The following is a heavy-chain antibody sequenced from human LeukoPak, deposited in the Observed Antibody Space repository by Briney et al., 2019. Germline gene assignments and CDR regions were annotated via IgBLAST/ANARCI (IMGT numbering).Heavy chain of an antibody. CDR1: GYTFTSYY. D-gene: IGHD5-18*01. J-gene: IGHJ5*02. CDR2: INPSGGST. Sequence: ASVKVSCKASGYTFTSYYMHWVRQAPGQGLEWMGIINPSGGSTSYAQKFQGRVTMTRDTSTSTVYMELSSLRSEDTAVYYCAREKAILLWRGAHWFDPWGQGTLVTVSS. V-gene: IGHV1-46*01. CDR3: AREKAILLWRGAHWFDP.